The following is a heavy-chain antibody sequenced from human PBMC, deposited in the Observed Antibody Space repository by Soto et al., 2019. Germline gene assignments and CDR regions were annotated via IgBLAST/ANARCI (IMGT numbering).Heavy chain of an antibody. CDR2: ICNSGST. D-gene: IGHD6-6*01. J-gene: IGHJ6*03. Sequence: SETLSLTCTVSGGSIRSYCWTWIRQPPGEGLEWIGCICNSGSTNYNPSLKSRVTISVDTSKNQFSLKLSSVTAADTAVYYCARTGVAARSHGRYYYYMDVCGKGTTVTVSS. V-gene: IGHV4-59*01. CDR1: GGSIRSYC. CDR3: ARTGVAARSHGRYYYYMDV.